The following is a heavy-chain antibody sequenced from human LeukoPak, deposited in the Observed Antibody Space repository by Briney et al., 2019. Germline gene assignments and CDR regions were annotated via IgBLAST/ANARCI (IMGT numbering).Heavy chain of an antibody. CDR1: GGSISSYY. CDR3: ARDDYGDYSYYMDV. D-gene: IGHD4-17*01. Sequence: PSETLSLTCTVSGGSISSYYWSWIRQPPGKGLEWIGYIYYSGSTNYNPSLKSRVTISVDTSKNQFSLKLSSVTAADTAVYYCARDDYGDYSYYMDVWGKGTTVTISS. J-gene: IGHJ6*03. V-gene: IGHV4-59*12. CDR2: IYYSGST.